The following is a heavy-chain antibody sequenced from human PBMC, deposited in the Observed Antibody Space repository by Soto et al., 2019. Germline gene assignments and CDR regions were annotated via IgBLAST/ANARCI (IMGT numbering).Heavy chain of an antibody. CDR1: GGTFSSYA. V-gene: IGHV1-69*13. CDR2: IIPIFGTA. Sequence: SVKVSCKASGGTFSSYAISWVRQAPGQGLEWMGGIIPIFGTANYAQKFQGRVTITADESTSTAYMELSSLRSEDTAVYYCARDWALTDDAFDIWGQGTMVTVSS. D-gene: IGHD7-27*01. CDR3: ARDWALTDDAFDI. J-gene: IGHJ3*02.